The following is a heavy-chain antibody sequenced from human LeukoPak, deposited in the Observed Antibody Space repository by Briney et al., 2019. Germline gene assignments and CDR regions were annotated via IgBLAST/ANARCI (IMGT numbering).Heavy chain of an antibody. CDR1: GGFISSYY. Sequence: SETLSLTCTVSGGFISSYYWSWIRQPPGKGLEWIGYIYYSGSTNYNPSLKSRVTISVDTSKNQFSLELSSVTAADTAVYYCARGRGSANGYYYYMDVWGKGTTVTVSS. CDR2: IYYSGST. V-gene: IGHV4-59*01. J-gene: IGHJ6*03. CDR3: ARGRGSANGYYYYMDV. D-gene: IGHD2-2*01.